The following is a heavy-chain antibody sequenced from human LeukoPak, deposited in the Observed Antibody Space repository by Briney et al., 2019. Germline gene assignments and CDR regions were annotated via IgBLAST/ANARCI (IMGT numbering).Heavy chain of an antibody. V-gene: IGHV4-59*01. CDR3: AREPPYYDFWGGSFDY. Sequence: PSETLSLTCTVSGGSISSYYWSWIRQPPGKGLEWIGYIYYSGSTNYNPSLKSRVTISVDTSKNQFSLKLSSVTAADTAVYYCAREPPYYDFWGGSFDYWGQGTVVTVSS. J-gene: IGHJ4*02. D-gene: IGHD3-3*01. CDR1: GGSISSYY. CDR2: IYYSGST.